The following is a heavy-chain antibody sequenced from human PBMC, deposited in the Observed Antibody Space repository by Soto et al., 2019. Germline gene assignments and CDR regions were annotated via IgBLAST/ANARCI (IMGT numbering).Heavy chain of an antibody. V-gene: IGHV3-74*01. D-gene: IGHD3-22*01. J-gene: IGHJ4*02. Sequence: GGSLRLSCAASGFTVSSYWMHWVREAPGKGLLWVARINTDGSSRSYAESVKGRFTVSRDNAKNTLYLQMDSLRAEDTAVYYCARDSYDSSGYYYGIDSWGQGTLVTVSS. CDR1: GFTVSSYW. CDR2: INTDGSSR. CDR3: ARDSYDSSGYYYGIDS.